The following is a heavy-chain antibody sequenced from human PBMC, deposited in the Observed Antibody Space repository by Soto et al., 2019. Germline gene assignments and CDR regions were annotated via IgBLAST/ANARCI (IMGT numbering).Heavy chain of an antibody. CDR1: GGSISSGGYY. CDR3: ARDPVGNLVPFDS. J-gene: IGHJ4*02. V-gene: IGHV4-31*03. Sequence: SETLCLTCTVSGGSISSGGYYWSWIRQHPGKGLEWIGYIYYSGSTYYNPSLKSRVIISVDTSKNQFSLKLTSVTAADTAVYYCARDPVGNLVPFDSWGQGPLVTVSS. CDR2: IYYSGST. D-gene: IGHD2-8*02.